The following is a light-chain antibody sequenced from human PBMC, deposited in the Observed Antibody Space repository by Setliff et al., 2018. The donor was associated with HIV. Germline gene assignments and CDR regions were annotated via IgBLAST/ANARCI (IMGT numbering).Light chain of an antibody. Sequence: QSVLTQPASVSGSPGQSITISCIGTSSNVGSYNLVSWYQQKPGKAPKLIIFEVSQRPSGISNRFSGSRSGNMASLTISGLQAEDEADYHCCSYGGNSNYVFGSGTKVTVL. CDR3: CSYGGNSNYV. J-gene: IGLJ1*01. CDR1: SSNVGSYNL. CDR2: EVS. V-gene: IGLV2-23*02.